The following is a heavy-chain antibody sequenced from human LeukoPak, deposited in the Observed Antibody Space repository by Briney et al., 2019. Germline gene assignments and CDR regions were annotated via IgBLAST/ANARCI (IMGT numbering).Heavy chain of an antibody. CDR1: GGSISSRSYY. J-gene: IGHJ4*02. V-gene: IGHV4-39*07. D-gene: IGHD6-19*01. CDR3: ASTAVAGTRGFDY. Sequence: SETLSLTCTVSGGSISSRSYYWGWIRQPPGKGLEWIGTIYYSGSTYYNPSLKSRVTISVDTSKNQFSLKLSSVTAADTAVYYCASTAVAGTRGFDYWGQGTLVTVSS. CDR2: IYYSGST.